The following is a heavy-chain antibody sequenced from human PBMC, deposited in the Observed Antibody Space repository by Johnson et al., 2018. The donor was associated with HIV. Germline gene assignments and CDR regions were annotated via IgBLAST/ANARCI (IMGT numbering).Heavy chain of an antibody. Sequence: VQLVESGGGVVRPGGSLKLSCVGSGFTFEDHGMSWVRQAPGKGLEWVSGIDWNGGRQGYVDSVKGRFTISRDNSKNTLYLQMNSLRAEDTAVYYCASILVVAAQEADAFDIWGQGTMVTVSS. D-gene: IGHD2-15*01. V-gene: IGHV3-20*04. J-gene: IGHJ3*02. CDR3: ASILVVAAQEADAFDI. CDR1: GFTFEDHG. CDR2: IDWNGGRQ.